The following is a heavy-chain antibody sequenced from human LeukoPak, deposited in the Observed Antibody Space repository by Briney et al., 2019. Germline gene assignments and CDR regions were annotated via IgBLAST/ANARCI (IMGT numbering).Heavy chain of an antibody. CDR3: AKAVTMEYFQH. CDR2: ISGSGDST. D-gene: IGHD4/OR15-4a*01. J-gene: IGHJ1*01. Sequence: GGSLRLSCAASGFTFSSYAMSWVRQAPGKGLEWVSAISGSGDSTYYGDSVKGRFTIFRDNSKNTLYLQMNSLRAEDTAVYYCAKAVTMEYFQHWGQGTLVTVSS. CDR1: GFTFSSYA. V-gene: IGHV3-23*01.